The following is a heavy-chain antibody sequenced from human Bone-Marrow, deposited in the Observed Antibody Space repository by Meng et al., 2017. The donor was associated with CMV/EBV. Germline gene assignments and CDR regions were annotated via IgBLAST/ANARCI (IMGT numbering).Heavy chain of an antibody. J-gene: IGHJ4*02. CDR2: INPNSGGT. V-gene: IGHV1-2*02. CDR1: GYTFTGYY. Sequence: GGSLRLSCAASGYTFTGYYMHWVRQAPGQGLEWMGWINPNSGGTNYAQKFQGRVTMTRDTSISTAYMELSRLRSDDTAVYFCARAAVPAATFDYWGQGPLVTVSS. D-gene: IGHD2-2*01. CDR3: ARAAVPAATFDY.